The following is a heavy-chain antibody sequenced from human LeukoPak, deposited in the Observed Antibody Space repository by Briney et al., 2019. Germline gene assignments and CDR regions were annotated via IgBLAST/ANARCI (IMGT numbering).Heavy chain of an antibody. J-gene: IGHJ4*02. CDR2: IIPIFGTA. Sequence: ASVKVSCKASGGTFSSYAISWVRQAPGQGLEWMGGIIPIFGTANYAQKFQGRVTITADESTSTAYMELSSLRSEDTAVYYCARGVHYYDFWSGYLDYWGQGTLVTVSS. D-gene: IGHD3-3*01. CDR1: GGTFSSYA. V-gene: IGHV1-69*13. CDR3: ARGVHYYDFWSGYLDY.